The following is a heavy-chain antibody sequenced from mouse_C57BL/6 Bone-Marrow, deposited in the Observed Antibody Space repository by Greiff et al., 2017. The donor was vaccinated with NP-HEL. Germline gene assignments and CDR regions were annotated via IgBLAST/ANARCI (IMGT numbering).Heavy chain of an antibody. V-gene: IGHV5-4*01. Sequence: DVHLVESGGGLVKPGGSLKLSCAASGFTFSSYAMSWVRQTPEKRLEWVATISDGGSYTYYPDNVKGRFTISRDNAKNNLYLQMSNLKSEDTAMYYCARGSNCFDYWGQGTTLTVSS. CDR1: GFTFSSYA. J-gene: IGHJ2*01. CDR3: ARGSNCFDY. CDR2: ISDGGSYT.